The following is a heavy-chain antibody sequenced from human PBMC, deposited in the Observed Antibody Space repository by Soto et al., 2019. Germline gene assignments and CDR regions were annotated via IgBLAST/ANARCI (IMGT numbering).Heavy chain of an antibody. Sequence: PGGSLRLSCTTSGFTFSSYWMHWVRQAPGKGLVWVSRINSDGRSTSYADSVKGRFTISRDNAKNTLYLQMNSLRAEDTAVYYCASDLYGSGSYAYYYGMDVWGQGTTVTVSS. D-gene: IGHD3-10*01. J-gene: IGHJ6*02. V-gene: IGHV3-74*01. CDR3: ASDLYGSGSYAYYYGMDV. CDR2: INSDGRST. CDR1: GFTFSSYW.